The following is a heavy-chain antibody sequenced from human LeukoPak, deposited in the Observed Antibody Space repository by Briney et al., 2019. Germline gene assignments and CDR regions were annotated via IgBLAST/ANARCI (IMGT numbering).Heavy chain of an antibody. CDR3: APGHSTGYHYWFDP. CDR1: GSALSDLA. CDR2: LDRESGET. J-gene: IGHJ5*02. D-gene: IGHD2-2*03. V-gene: IGHV1-24*01. Sequence: ASVKVSCKVSGSALSDLAMQWVRQVPGKGLEWMGGLDRESGETLYSEKFQGRVTMAQDTSTDTAYMDLTSLTSEDTAVYYCAPGHSTGYHYWFDPWGQGTLVTVSS.